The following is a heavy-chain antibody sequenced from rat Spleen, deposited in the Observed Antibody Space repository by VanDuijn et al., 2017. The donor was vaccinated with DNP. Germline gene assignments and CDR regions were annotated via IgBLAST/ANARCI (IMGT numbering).Heavy chain of an antibody. CDR2: ISYEGSST. CDR1: GFTFSNYY. CDR3: ARGVYYYSATYWYFDF. V-gene: IGHV5-22*01. D-gene: IGHD1-1*01. J-gene: IGHJ1*01. Sequence: EVQLVESGGGLVQPGRSLKLSCAASGFTFSNYYIAWVRQAPKKGLELVAAISYEGSSTYYGDSVKGRFTISRDNAKTTLYLQMNSLRSEATATYYCARGVYYYSATYWYFDFWGPGTMVTVSS.